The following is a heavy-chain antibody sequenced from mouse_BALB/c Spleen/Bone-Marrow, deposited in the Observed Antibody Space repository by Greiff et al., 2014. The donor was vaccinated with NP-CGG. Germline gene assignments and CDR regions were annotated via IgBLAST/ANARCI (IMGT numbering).Heavy chain of an antibody. D-gene: IGHD2-1*01. CDR2: INPSNGGT. CDR1: GYTFTSYY. V-gene: IGHV1S81*02. J-gene: IGHJ1*01. Sequence: QVQLQQSGAELVKPGASVKLSCKASGYTFTSYYMYWVKQRPGQGLEWIGEINPSNGGTNFNEKFKSKATLTVDKSSSTAYMQLSSLTSEDSAVYYCTRSYYGNYFDVWGAGTRSPSPQ. CDR3: TRSYYGNYFDV.